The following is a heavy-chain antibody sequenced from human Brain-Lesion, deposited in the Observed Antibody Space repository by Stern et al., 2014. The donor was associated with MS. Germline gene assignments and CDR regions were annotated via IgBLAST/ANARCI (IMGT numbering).Heavy chain of an antibody. V-gene: IGHV3-9*01. CDR2: ISWNSGTI. J-gene: IGHJ4*02. D-gene: IGHD1-14*01. CDR1: GFTFDDYA. CDR3: ARDITGSSAYFAY. Sequence: VQLVESGGDLVQPARSLRLSCAAFGFTFDDYAMHRVPQAPGKGPGGVAGISWNSGTIGYADSVKGRFTTSRDNAYSSLYLQMNSLRPEDTALYYCARDITGSSAYFAYWGQGTLVTVSS.